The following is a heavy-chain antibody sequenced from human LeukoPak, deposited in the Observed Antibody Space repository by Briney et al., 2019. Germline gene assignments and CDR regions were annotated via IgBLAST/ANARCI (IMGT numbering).Heavy chain of an antibody. J-gene: IGHJ5*02. Sequence: SETLSLTCTVSGGSISSYYWSWIRQPPGKGLEWIGYIYYSGSTNYNPSLKSRVTISVDTSKNQFSLKPSSVTAADTAVYYCARDFGYSSSSGWFDPWGQGTLVTVSS. D-gene: IGHD6-6*01. CDR3: ARDFGYSSSSGWFDP. CDR1: GGSISSYY. CDR2: IYYSGST. V-gene: IGHV4-59*01.